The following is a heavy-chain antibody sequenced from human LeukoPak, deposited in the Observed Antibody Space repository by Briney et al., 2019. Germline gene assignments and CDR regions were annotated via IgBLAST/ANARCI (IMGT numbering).Heavy chain of an antibody. D-gene: IGHD5-24*01. CDR3: ASSRWLQLLDY. CDR1: GFTFSSYA. V-gene: IGHV3-23*01. CDR2: ISGSGGST. J-gene: IGHJ4*02. Sequence: GGSLRLSCAASGFTFSSYAMSWVRQAPGKGLEWVSAISGSGGSTYYADSVKGRFTISRDNSKNTLYLQMNSLRSEDTAVYYCASSRWLQLLDYWGQGTLVTVSS.